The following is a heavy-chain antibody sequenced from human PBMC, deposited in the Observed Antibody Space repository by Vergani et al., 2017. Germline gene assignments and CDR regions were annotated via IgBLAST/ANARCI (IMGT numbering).Heavy chain of an antibody. V-gene: IGHV4-31*03. CDR3: ARMGGYDEGDAFRIGYFDS. J-gene: IGHJ4*02. Sequence: QVQLQESGPGLAKPSQTLSLTCSVSGDSISSGVYSWNWIRQHPGKGLEWIGYIYSTGSTHHNPSLRRRINMSVDTSKNQFSLKLNSVTAADTAMYYCARMGGYDEGDAFRIGYFDSWGPGILVTVSS. D-gene: IGHD3-22*01. CDR1: GDSISSGVYS. CDR2: IYSTGST.